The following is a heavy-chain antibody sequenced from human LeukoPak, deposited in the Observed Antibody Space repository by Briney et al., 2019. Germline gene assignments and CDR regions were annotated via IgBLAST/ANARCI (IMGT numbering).Heavy chain of an antibody. D-gene: IGHD6-19*01. CDR2: INYSGST. J-gene: IGHJ5*02. V-gene: IGHV4-39*01. CDR1: GDSISSNNYY. Sequence: SETLSLTCTVPGDSISSNNYYWGWIRQSPGKGLEWIGSINYSGSTYYNPSLKSRVTISVDTSKKQFSLNLSSVTAADTAVYYCAGAHSSGWYPVSWFDPWGQGTLVTVSS. CDR3: AGAHSSGWYPVSWFDP.